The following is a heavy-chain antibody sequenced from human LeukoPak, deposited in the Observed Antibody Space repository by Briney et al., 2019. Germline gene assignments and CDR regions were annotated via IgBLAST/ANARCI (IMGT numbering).Heavy chain of an antibody. J-gene: IGHJ4*02. CDR1: GFSLSTRGVA. Sequence: SGPTLVNPTQTLTLTCTFSGFSLSTRGVAVGRIRQPPGKALQWLALFYYDDDRRYNPSLKSRLSITKDTSKNQVVLTMTNMDPVDTGTYYCAHSQYGGNSPYYFDYWGQGTLVTVSS. D-gene: IGHD4-23*01. CDR3: AHSQYGGNSPYYFDY. V-gene: IGHV2-5*02. CDR2: FYYDDDR.